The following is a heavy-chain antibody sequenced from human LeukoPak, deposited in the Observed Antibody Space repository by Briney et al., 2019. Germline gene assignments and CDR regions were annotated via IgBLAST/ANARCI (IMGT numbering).Heavy chain of an antibody. CDR3: ARRELGPFDY. V-gene: IGHV4-31*11. D-gene: IGHD7-27*01. CDR1: GGSVSSGAYY. CDR2: IYNSGRT. Sequence: KPSETLSLTCAVSGGSVSSGAYYWNWIRQHPEKGLEWIGYIYNSGRTYYKPSLKSRVTISVDKSNNQFSLKLSSVTVADTAVYYCARRELGPFDYWGQGTLVTVSS. J-gene: IGHJ4*02.